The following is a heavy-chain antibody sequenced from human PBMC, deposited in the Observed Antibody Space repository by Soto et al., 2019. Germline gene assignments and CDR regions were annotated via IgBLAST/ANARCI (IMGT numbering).Heavy chain of an antibody. Sequence: HPGGSLRLSCAASGFTFSSYAINWVRQAPGKGLEWVSGISGSGSSTYYADSVKGRFTISRDNSKNTLYLQMNSLRAEDAAVYYCAKSSVPVAGTLFYFDHWGQGTLVTVSS. CDR3: AKSSVPVAGTLFYFDH. V-gene: IGHV3-23*01. J-gene: IGHJ4*02. CDR2: ISGSGSST. CDR1: GFTFSSYA. D-gene: IGHD6-19*01.